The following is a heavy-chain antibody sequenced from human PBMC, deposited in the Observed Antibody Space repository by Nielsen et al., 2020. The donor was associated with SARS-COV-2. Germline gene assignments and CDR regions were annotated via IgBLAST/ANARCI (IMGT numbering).Heavy chain of an antibody. CDR3: ARDQDGGAATSNWYFDL. V-gene: IGHV3-21*01. CDR2: ITMSGAYM. D-gene: IGHD6-25*01. J-gene: IGHJ2*01. Sequence: GESLKISCAASGFTFSSHDMHWVRQATGKGLEWVASITMSGAYMYYADSVRGRFTVSRDNAENSLYLQMNSLRDEDTAVYYCARDQDGGAATSNWYFDLWGRGTLVIVSS. CDR1: GFTFSSHD.